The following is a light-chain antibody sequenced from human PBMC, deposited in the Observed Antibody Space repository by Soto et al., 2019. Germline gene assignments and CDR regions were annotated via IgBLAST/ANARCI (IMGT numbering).Light chain of an antibody. CDR1: QSVSSTY. J-gene: IGKJ2*01. CDR2: GAS. CDR3: QRYDISPFP. Sequence: EIVLTQSPGTLSLSPGERATLSCRASQSVSSTYLAWYQQKPGQAPRLLIYGASSRATGIPDRFSGSGSGTDFTLTIRRLEPEDFAVYYCQRYDISPFPFGQGTKREIK. V-gene: IGKV3-20*01.